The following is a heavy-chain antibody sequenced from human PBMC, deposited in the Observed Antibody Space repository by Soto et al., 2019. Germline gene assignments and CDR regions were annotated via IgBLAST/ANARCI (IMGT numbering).Heavy chain of an antibody. D-gene: IGHD3-22*01. CDR3: ARSSGAKPFFDY. V-gene: IGHV4-59*01. J-gene: IGHJ4*02. CDR2: IYYTGST. Sequence: PSETLSLTCTVSGGSISGYYWSWIRQPPGKGLEWIGYIYYTGSTNYNPSLTSRVTISVDTSKNQFSLNLSSVTAADTAVYYCARSSGAKPFFDYWGQGTLVTVSS. CDR1: GGSISGYY.